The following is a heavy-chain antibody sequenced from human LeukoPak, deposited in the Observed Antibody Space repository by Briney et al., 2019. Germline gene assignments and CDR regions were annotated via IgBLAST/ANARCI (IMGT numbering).Heavy chain of an antibody. CDR3: ARVHAWGSYPALMNY. CDR2: IKQDGSEK. J-gene: IGHJ4*02. Sequence: GGSLRLSCATSGFTFSSYWMSWVRQAPGKGLEWVANIKQDGSEKYYVDSVKGRFTISRDNAKNSLYLQMNSLRVEDTAVYYCARVHAWGSYPALMNYWGQGTLVTVSS. CDR1: GFTFSSYW. D-gene: IGHD3-16*02. V-gene: IGHV3-7*01.